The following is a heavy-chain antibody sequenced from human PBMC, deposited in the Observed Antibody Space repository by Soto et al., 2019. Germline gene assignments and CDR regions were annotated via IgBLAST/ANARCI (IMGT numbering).Heavy chain of an antibody. D-gene: IGHD6-19*01. CDR3: ARRDSGWYYY. CDR2: IYYSGST. Sequence: NPSETLSLTCTVSGGSISNYYWSWIRQPPGKGLEWIGYIYYSGSTNYNPSLKSRVTMSVDTSKNQFSLKLSSVTAADTAVYYCARRDSGWYYYWGQGTLVTVSS. CDR1: GGSISNYY. V-gene: IGHV4-59*01. J-gene: IGHJ4*02.